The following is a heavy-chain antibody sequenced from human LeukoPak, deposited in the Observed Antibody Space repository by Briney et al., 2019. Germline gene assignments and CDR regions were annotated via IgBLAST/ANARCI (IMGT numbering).Heavy chain of an antibody. V-gene: IGHV3-48*02. CDR2: ISRSSSTI. CDR3: ARDSDGDYVFEY. CDR1: GFTFSSYT. D-gene: IGHD4-17*01. J-gene: IGHJ4*02. Sequence: PGGSLRLSCAASGFTFSSYTMNWVRQAPGRGLEWVSYISRSSSTIYDADSVKGRFTISRDNAKNSLYLQMNSLRDEDTAVYYCARDSDGDYVFEYWGQGTLVTVSS.